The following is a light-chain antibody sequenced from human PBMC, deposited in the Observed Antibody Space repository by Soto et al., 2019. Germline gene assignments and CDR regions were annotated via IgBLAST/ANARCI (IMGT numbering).Light chain of an antibody. J-gene: IGKJ1*01. CDR1: QTMDSH. Sequence: ILMTQSPATLSVSPGEGATLSCSASQTMDSHLAWYQQKPGQAPRVLIFGASTRATGMAARFSGRGYGTDFTLTISRLQSEDFGVYYCQQYDEWRLTFGQGTKVEI. CDR3: QQYDEWRLT. CDR2: GAS. V-gene: IGKV3-15*01.